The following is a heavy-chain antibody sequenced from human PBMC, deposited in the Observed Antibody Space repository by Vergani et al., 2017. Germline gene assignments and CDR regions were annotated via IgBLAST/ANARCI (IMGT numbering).Heavy chain of an antibody. CDR1: GGSISSGSYY. D-gene: IGHD2-2*01. J-gene: IGHJ3*02. Sequence: QVQLQESGPGLVKPSQTLSLTCTVSGGSISSGSYYWGWIRQPPGKGLEWIGSIYTSGSTNYNPSLKSRVTMSVDTSKNQFSLKLSSVTAADTAVYYCAVYCSSTSGYGIDAFDIWGQGTMVTVSS. V-gene: IGHV4-61*02. CDR2: IYTSGST. CDR3: AVYCSSTSGYGIDAFDI.